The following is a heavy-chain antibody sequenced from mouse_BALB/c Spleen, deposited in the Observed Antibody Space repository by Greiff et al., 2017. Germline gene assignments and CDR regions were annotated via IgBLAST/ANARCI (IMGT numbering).Heavy chain of an antibody. J-gene: IGHJ4*01. CDR1: GYSFTGYF. Sequence: VQLQQSGPELVKPGASVKISCKASGYSFTGYFMNWVMQSHGKSLEWIGRINPYNGDTFYNQKFKGKATLTVDKSSSTAHMELRSLASEDSAVYYCARGVLRHYYYAMDYWGQGTSVTVSS. V-gene: IGHV1-20*02. CDR2: INPYNGDT. D-gene: IGHD1-2*01. CDR3: ARGVLRHYYYAMDY.